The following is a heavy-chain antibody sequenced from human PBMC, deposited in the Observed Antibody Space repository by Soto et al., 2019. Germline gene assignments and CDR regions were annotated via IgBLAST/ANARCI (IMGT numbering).Heavy chain of an antibody. V-gene: IGHV4-4*07. CDR3: ARLYCSSTSCYYFDY. CDR1: GGSISSYY. D-gene: IGHD2-2*01. CDR2: IYTSGST. J-gene: IGHJ4*02. Sequence: SETLSLTCTVSGGSISSYYXXWIRQPAGKGLEWIGRIYTSGSTNYNPSLKSRVTMSVDTSKNQFSLKLSSVTAADTAVYYCARLYCSSTSCYYFDYWGQGTXVTVSS.